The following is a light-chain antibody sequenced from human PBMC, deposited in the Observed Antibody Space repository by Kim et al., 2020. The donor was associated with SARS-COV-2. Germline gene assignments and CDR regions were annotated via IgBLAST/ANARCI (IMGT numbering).Light chain of an antibody. V-gene: IGKV3-15*01. J-gene: IGKJ5*01. CDR2: GAS. CDR1: QCDSNN. Sequence: PEERPPISSGAYQCDSNNVADYPQRPGEAPRLIIYGASTGATAIPARFSGSGSGTEFTLMITSLQSQDFADYYGQQYDDWPPISFGQETRLKIK. CDR3: QQYDDWPPIS.